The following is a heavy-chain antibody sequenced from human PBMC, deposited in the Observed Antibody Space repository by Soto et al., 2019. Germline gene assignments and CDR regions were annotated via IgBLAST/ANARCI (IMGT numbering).Heavy chain of an antibody. D-gene: IGHD6-13*01. CDR1: GFDFGNYY. Sequence: GGSLRLSCTGSGFDFGNYYMSWIRQAPGKGLEWVSYIDSGDGTTYYTDSVKGRFTISRDNAKKTVYLQMSSLRVEDTALYYCVRPYYSSSWFPFDRWGQGTLVTVSS. J-gene: IGHJ4*02. V-gene: IGHV3-11*01. CDR2: IDSGDGTT. CDR3: VRPYYSSSWFPFDR.